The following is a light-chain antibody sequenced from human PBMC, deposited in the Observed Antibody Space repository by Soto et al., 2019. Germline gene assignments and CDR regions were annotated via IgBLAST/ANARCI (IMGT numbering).Light chain of an antibody. CDR1: QSVSSSY. V-gene: IGKV3-20*01. CDR2: GAS. Sequence: EMVLTQSPGTLSLSLGERATLSCRASQSVSSSYLAWYQQKPGQAPRLLIYGASRRVTGIPDRFSGSGSGTDFTLTINRLEPEDFAVYYCQQYGYSLWTFGPGTKVDIK. J-gene: IGKJ1*01. CDR3: QQYGYSLWT.